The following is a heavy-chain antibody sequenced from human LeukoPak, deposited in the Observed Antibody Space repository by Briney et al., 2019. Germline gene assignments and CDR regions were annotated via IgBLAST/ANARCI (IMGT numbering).Heavy chain of an antibody. CDR1: GYTFTSYY. CDR2: INPSGGST. CDR3: ARDQGPVYGMDV. J-gene: IGHJ6*02. V-gene: IGHV1-46*01. Sequence: ASVKVSCKASGYTFTSYYMHWVRQAPGQGLEWMGIINPSGGSTSYAQKFQGRVTMTRDTPTSTVYMELSSLRSEDTAVYYCARDQGPVYGMDVWGQGTTVTVSS.